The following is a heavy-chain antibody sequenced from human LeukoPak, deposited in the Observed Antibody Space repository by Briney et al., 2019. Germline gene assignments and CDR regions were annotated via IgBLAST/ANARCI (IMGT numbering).Heavy chain of an antibody. CDR3: ARDPGVVVAATPFDY. V-gene: IGHV3-21*01. Sequence: NSGGSLRLSCAASGFTFSSYSMNWVRQAPGKGLEWVSSISSSSSYIYYADSVKGRFTISRDNAKNSLYLQMNGLRAEDTAVYYCARDPGVVVAATPFDYWGQGTLVTVSS. D-gene: IGHD2-15*01. J-gene: IGHJ4*02. CDR1: GFTFSSYS. CDR2: ISSSSSYI.